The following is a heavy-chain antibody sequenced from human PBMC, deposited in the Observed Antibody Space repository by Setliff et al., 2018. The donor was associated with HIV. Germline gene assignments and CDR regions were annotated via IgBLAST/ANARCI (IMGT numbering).Heavy chain of an antibody. V-gene: IGHV1-18*01. J-gene: IGHJ4*02. CDR1: GYTFNNYG. CDR3: ARGKTWLRFLDY. D-gene: IGHD5-12*01. Sequence: GASVKVSCKASGYTFNNYGISWVRQAPGQGLEWMGWINTHSGYTNYAQNVQGRVTVTMDTSTSTAYMELRSLKSDDTAVYYCARGKTWLRFLDYWGQGTLSPSPQ. CDR2: INTHSGYT.